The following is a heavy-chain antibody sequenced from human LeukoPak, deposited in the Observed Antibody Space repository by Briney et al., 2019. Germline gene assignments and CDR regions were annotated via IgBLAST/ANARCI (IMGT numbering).Heavy chain of an antibody. CDR2: ISAYYGNT. CDR1: GYRFITYG. Sequence: ASMKVSCKASGYRFITYGLSWVRQAPGQGLEWMGCISAYYGNTHFAPNLQGRITMTADTSTSTAYMELRSLRSDDTALYCGARDVFEGCGERVIDAFDLWGQGTMVTVSS. D-gene: IGHD3-10*01. V-gene: IGHV1-18*01. CDR3: ARDVFEGCGERVIDAFDL. J-gene: IGHJ3*01.